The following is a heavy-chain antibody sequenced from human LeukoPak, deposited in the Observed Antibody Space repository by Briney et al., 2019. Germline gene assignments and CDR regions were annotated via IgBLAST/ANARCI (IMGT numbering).Heavy chain of an antibody. Sequence: GGSLRLSXAASGFTFSSYSMNWVRQAPGKGLERVSYISSSSSTIYYADSVKGRFTISRDNAKNSLYLQMNSLRAGDTAVYYCARAYGSYNYFDYWGQRTLVTVSS. CDR2: ISSSSSTI. D-gene: IGHD1-26*01. J-gene: IGHJ4*02. CDR3: ARAYGSYNYFDY. CDR1: GFTFSSYS. V-gene: IGHV3-48*01.